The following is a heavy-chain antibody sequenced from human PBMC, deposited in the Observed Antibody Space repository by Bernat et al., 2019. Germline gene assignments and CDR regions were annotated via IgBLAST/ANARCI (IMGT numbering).Heavy chain of an antibody. CDR3: ARDGVYYDSSGYYLDAFDI. D-gene: IGHD3-22*01. V-gene: IGHV3-33*01. CDR2: IWYDGSNK. CDR1: GFTFSSYG. J-gene: IGHJ3*02. Sequence: QVQLVESGGGVVQPGRSLRLSCAASGFTFSSYGMHWVRQAPGKGLEWVAVIWYDGSNKYYTDSVKGRFTISRDNSKNTLYLQMNSLRAEDTAVYYCARDGVYYDSSGYYLDAFDIWGQGTMVTVSS.